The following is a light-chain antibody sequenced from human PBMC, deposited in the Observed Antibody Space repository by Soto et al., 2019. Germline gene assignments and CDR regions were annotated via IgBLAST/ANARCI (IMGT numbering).Light chain of an antibody. V-gene: IGKV1-5*03. CDR3: QQYNSYSPYT. CDR1: QSISSW. CDR2: KAS. Sequence: DIQMTQSPSTLSASVGDRVTITCRASQSISSWLAWYQQKPGKAPKLLIYKASSLESGVPPRFSGSESGTEFTLPITSLQPDDFATYYCQQYNSYSPYTFGQGTKLEIK. J-gene: IGKJ2*01.